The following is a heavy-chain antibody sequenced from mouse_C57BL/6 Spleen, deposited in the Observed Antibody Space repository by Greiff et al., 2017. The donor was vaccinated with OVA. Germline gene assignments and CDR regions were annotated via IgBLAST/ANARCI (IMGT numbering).Heavy chain of an antibody. Sequence: EVQVVESGGGLVKPGGSLKLSCAASGFTFSDYGMHWVRQAPEKGLEWVAYISSGSSTIYYADTVKGRFTISRDNAKNTLFLQMTSLRSEDTAMYYCATRYSNYPAWFAYWGQGTLVTVSA. CDR2: ISSGSSTI. V-gene: IGHV5-17*01. CDR3: ATRYSNYPAWFAY. CDR1: GFTFSDYG. D-gene: IGHD2-5*01. J-gene: IGHJ3*01.